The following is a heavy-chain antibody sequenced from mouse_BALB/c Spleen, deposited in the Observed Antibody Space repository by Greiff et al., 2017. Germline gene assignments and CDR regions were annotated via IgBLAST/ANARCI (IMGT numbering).Heavy chain of an antibody. Sequence: QVQLQQSGAELVRPGSSVKISCKASGYAFSSYWMNWVKQRPGQGLEWIGQIYRGDGDTNYNGKFKGKATLTADKSSSTAYMQLSSLTSEDSAVYFCARSDYGLFDYWGQGTTLTVSS. V-gene: IGHV1-80*01. J-gene: IGHJ2*01. CDR3: ARSDYGLFDY. CDR2: IYRGDGDT. CDR1: GYAFSSYW. D-gene: IGHD1-1*02.